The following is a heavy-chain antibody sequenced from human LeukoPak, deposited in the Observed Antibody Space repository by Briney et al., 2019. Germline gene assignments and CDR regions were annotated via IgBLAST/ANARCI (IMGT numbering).Heavy chain of an antibody. V-gene: IGHV4-59*01. CDR1: GGSSSAYY. Sequence: PSETLSLTCTVSGGSSSAYYYTWIRQPPGKGLEWIGLIYNSGSTNYNPSLKSRVIISAETYKNQFSLKLTSVTAADTAVYYCAREFSDWGQGTLVTVCS. J-gene: IGHJ4*02. D-gene: IGHD6-19*01. CDR3: AREFSD. CDR2: IYNSGST.